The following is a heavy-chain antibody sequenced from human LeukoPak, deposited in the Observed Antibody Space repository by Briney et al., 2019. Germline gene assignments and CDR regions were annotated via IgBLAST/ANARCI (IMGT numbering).Heavy chain of an antibody. CDR1: GGSISSSIYY. CDR3: ARQGYSSSWYDHQNWFDP. Sequence: SETLSLTCTVSGGSISSSIYYWGWIRQPPGKGLEWIGSIYYSVSTYYNPSLKSRVTISVDTSKNQFSLKLSSVTAADTAVYYCARQGYSSSWYDHQNWFDPWGQGTLVTVSS. D-gene: IGHD6-13*01. V-gene: IGHV4-39*01. CDR2: IYYSVST. J-gene: IGHJ5*02.